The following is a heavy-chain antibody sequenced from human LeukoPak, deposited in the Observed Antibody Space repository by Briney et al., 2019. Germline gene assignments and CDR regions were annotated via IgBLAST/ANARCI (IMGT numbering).Heavy chain of an antibody. D-gene: IGHD6-19*01. CDR3: ASLSSGWYYYFDY. J-gene: IGHJ4*02. CDR2: IYTSGST. V-gene: IGHV4-61*02. Sequence: SETLSLTCTVSGGSISSGSYYWSWIRQPAGKGLEWIGRIYTSGSTNYNPSLKSRVTISVDTSKNQFSLKLSSVTAADTAVYYCASLSSGWYYYFDYWGQGTLVTVSS. CDR1: GGSISSGSYY.